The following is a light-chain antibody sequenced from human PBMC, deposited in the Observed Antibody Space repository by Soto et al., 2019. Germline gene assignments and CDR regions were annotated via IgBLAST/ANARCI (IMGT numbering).Light chain of an antibody. V-gene: IGKV3-20*01. CDR1: QSLSSY. CDR3: QQYGSSPRT. J-gene: IGKJ1*01. CDR2: DAS. Sequence: EIVLTQSPATVSLSPGERATLSCWASQSLSSYLAWYHQKHGQAPRLLIYDASTRATGVPARFSGSGSGTDLTLTISRLEPEDFAVYYCQQYGSSPRTLGQGTKVDIK.